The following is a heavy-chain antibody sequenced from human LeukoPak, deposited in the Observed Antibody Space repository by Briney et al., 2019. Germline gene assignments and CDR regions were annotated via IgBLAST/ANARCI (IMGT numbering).Heavy chain of an antibody. J-gene: IGHJ4*02. CDR1: GFTFSSYG. V-gene: IGHV3-30*18. CDR2: ISYDGSNK. D-gene: IGHD6-13*01. Sequence: GGSLRLSCAASGFTFSSYGMHWVRQAPGKGLEWVAVISYDGSNKYYAGSVKGRFTISRDNSKNTLYLQMNSLRAEDTAVYYCAKDEEYSSSWTHLDYWGQGTLVTVSS. CDR3: AKDEEYSSSWTHLDY.